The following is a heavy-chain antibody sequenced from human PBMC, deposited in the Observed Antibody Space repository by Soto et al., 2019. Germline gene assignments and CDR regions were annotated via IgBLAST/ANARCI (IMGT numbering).Heavy chain of an antibody. CDR2: ISSSSSYI. J-gene: IGHJ6*03. CDR1: GFTFSSYS. V-gene: IGHV3-21*01. Sequence: EVQLVESGGGLVKPGGSLRLSCAASGFTFSSYSKNWVRQAPGKGLEWVSSISSSSSYIYYADSVKGRFTISRDNAKNSLYLQINSLRAEDTAVYYCARDNWNYPDYYYYMDVWGKGTTVTVSS. D-gene: IGHD1-7*01. CDR3: ARDNWNYPDYYYYMDV.